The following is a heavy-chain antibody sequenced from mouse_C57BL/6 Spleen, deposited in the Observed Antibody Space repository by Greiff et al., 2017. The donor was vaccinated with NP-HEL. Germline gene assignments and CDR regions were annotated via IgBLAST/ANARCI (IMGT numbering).Heavy chain of an antibody. CDR3: VKGGNGLSY. V-gene: IGHV10-3*01. CDR2: IRSKSSNYTT. Sequence: DVKLVESGGGLVQPKGSLKLSCAASGFTFNTYAMHWVRQAPGKGLEWVARIRSKSSNYTTYYADSVKDRFTISRDDSQSMLYLQMNNLKTEDTAMYYGVKGGNGLSYWGQGTLVTVSA. CDR1: GFTFNTYA. D-gene: IGHD6-1*01. J-gene: IGHJ3*01.